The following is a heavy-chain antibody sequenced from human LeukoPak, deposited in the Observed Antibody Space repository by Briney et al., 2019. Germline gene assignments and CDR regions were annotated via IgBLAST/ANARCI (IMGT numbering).Heavy chain of an antibody. CDR3: AREVGDGYKIFDY. CDR1: GGTFSSYA. Sequence: SVKVSCKASGGTFSSYAISWVRQAPGQGLERMGRIIPILGIANYAQKFQGRVTITADKSTSTAYMELSSLRSEDTAVYYCAREVGDGYKIFDYWGQGTLVTVSS. D-gene: IGHD5-12*01. V-gene: IGHV1-69*04. CDR2: IIPILGIA. J-gene: IGHJ4*02.